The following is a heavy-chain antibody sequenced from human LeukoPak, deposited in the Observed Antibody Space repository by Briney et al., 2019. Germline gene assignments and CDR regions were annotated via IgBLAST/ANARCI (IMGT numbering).Heavy chain of an antibody. CDR2: IYYSGST. CDR1: GGSISSYY. Sequence: SETLSLTCTVSGGSISSYYWSWIRQPPGKGLEWIGYIYYSGSTNYNPSLKSRVTISVDTSKNQFSLKLSSVTAADTAVYYCARGGNNPIVVVPAAIQWGFDYWGQGTLVTVSS. D-gene: IGHD2-2*01. CDR3: ARGGNNPIVVVPAAIQWGFDY. V-gene: IGHV4-59*01. J-gene: IGHJ4*02.